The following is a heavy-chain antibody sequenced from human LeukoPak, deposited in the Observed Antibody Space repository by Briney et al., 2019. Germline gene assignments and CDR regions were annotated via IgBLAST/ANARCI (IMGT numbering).Heavy chain of an antibody. D-gene: IGHD1-26*01. Sequence: ASVKVSCKASGGTFSSYAISWVRQAPGQGLEWMGGIIPIFGTANYAQKFQGRVTITADESTSTAYMELSSLRSEDTAVYYCARIRMGATGIDYWGQRTLVTVSS. CDR2: IIPIFGTA. CDR3: ARIRMGATGIDY. CDR1: GGTFSSYA. V-gene: IGHV1-69*01. J-gene: IGHJ4*02.